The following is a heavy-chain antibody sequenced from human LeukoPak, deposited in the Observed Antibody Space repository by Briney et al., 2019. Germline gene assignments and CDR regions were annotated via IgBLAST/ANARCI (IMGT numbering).Heavy chain of an antibody. D-gene: IGHD6-19*01. CDR3: ARGQARLAWFDP. CDR2: IYYSGST. V-gene: IGHV4-59*08. Sequence: SETVSLTCTVSGGSISSYYWSWIRQPPGKGLEWIGYIYYSGSTNYNPSLKSRVTISVDTSKNQFSLKLRSVTAADTAVYYCARGQARLAWFDPWGQGTLVTVSS. CDR1: GGSISSYY. J-gene: IGHJ5*02.